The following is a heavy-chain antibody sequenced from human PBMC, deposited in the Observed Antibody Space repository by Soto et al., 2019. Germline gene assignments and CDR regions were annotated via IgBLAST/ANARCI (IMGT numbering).Heavy chain of an antibody. CDR2: IYSGGST. CDR1: GFTLSRNY. CDR3: ARVTGYSSGYPSYWYFDL. J-gene: IGHJ2*01. V-gene: IGHV3-66*01. Sequence: PGGALGLPRGASGFTLSRNYISLVRPAPGKGLEWVSVIYSGGSTYYADSVKGRFTISRDNSKNTLYLQMNSLRAEDTAVYYCARVTGYSSGYPSYWYFDLWGRGTLVTVSS. D-gene: IGHD3-22*01.